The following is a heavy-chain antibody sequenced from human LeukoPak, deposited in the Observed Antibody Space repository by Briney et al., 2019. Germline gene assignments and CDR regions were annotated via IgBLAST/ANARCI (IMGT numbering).Heavy chain of an antibody. V-gene: IGHV4-38-2*02. CDR3: ARVCSSGRCLDY. Sequence: SETLSLTCTVSGYSISTGYYWAWMRQPPGKGLEWIGSINHSGSTYYNPSLKSRVTVSVDTSKNQVSLRLSSVTAADTAVYYCARVCSSGRCLDYWGQGTLVTVSS. D-gene: IGHD2-15*01. CDR2: INHSGST. CDR1: GYSISTGYY. J-gene: IGHJ4*02.